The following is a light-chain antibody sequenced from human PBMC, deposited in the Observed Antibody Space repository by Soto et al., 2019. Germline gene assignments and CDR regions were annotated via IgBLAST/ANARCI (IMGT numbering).Light chain of an antibody. CDR2: EVF. V-gene: IGLV2-14*03. CDR3: FSYTTRSNRV. CDR1: TGDVGGYNY. J-gene: IGLJ1*01. Sequence: QSARTHPASVSWSPGQSITISCSGTTGDVGGYNYVSWYQQHPGKAPRLLIYEVFKRPSGVSDRFSGSKSGNSASLTIARLQAEEEADYYCFSYTTRSNRVFGTGTKVTAL.